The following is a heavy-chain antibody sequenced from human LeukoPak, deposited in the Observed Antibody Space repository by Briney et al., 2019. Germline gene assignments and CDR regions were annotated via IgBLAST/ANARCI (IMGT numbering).Heavy chain of an antibody. Sequence: ASVKVSCKASGYTFTGYYMHWVRQAPGQGREWMGRINPNSGGTNYAQKFQGRVTMTRDTSISTAYMELSRLRSDDTAVYYCARGTYYYDSSGYYSGHYWGQGTLVTVSS. CDR3: ARGTYYYDSSGYYSGHY. CDR1: GYTFTGYY. D-gene: IGHD3-22*01. CDR2: INPNSGGT. V-gene: IGHV1-2*06. J-gene: IGHJ4*02.